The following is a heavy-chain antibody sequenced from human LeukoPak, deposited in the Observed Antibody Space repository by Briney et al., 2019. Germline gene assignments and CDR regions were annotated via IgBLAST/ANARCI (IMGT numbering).Heavy chain of an antibody. CDR2: IYSGGST. CDR1: GFTVSSNY. V-gene: IGHV3-53*01. D-gene: IGHD1-26*01. Sequence: GGSLRLSCAASGFTVSSNYMSWVRQAPGQGLAWVSVIYSGGSTYYADSVKGRFTISRDNSKNTLYLQMNSLRAEDTAVYYCARASAHSAFNAFDTWGQGTMVTVSS. J-gene: IGHJ3*02. CDR3: ARASAHSAFNAFDT.